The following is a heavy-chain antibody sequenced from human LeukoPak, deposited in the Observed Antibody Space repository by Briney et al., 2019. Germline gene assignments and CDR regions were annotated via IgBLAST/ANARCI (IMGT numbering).Heavy chain of an antibody. CDR1: GFTFSSYA. Sequence: GGSLRLSCAASGFTFSSYAMSWVRQAPGKGLEWVSTIRGSGGGTYYADSVEGRFTISRDNSKNTLYLQMNSLRDEDTALYYCAKAGIGVVGYFDYWGQGTLVTVSS. CDR2: IRGSGGGT. V-gene: IGHV3-23*01. J-gene: IGHJ4*02. CDR3: AKAGIGVVGYFDY. D-gene: IGHD6-19*01.